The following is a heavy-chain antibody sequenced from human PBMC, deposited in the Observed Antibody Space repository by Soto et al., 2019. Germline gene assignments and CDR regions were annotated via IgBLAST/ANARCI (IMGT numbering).Heavy chain of an antibody. CDR3: ATEPIYYNDGSGYYPLGH. Sequence: VKVSCKASGYSFATYGFSWVRQAPGQGLECVGWISAHNGDTHYSQKFQGRVTLTTDTSTNTGYMELRSLTSDDTAVYFRATEPIYYNDGSGYYPLGHWGQGTLVTVSS. V-gene: IGHV1-18*04. J-gene: IGHJ4*02. D-gene: IGHD3-22*01. CDR1: GYSFATYG. CDR2: ISAHNGDT.